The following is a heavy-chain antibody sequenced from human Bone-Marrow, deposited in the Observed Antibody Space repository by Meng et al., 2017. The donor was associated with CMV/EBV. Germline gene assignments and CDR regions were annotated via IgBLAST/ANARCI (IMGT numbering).Heavy chain of an antibody. V-gene: IGHV1-24*01. Sequence: ASVKVSCKVSGYTLTELSMHWVRQAPGRGLEWMGGFDPEDGETIYAQKFQGRVTMTEDTSTDTAYMELSGLRSEDTAVYYCATPLTGTTVSDYWGQGTLVTVSS. CDR2: FDPEDGET. CDR3: ATPLTGTTVSDY. CDR1: GYTLTELS. D-gene: IGHD1-7*01. J-gene: IGHJ4*02.